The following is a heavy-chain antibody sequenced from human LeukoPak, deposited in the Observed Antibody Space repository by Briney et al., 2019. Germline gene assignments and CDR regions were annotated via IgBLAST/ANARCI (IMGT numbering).Heavy chain of an antibody. V-gene: IGHV1-2*02. CDR1: GYTFTDYY. Sequence: GASVKVSCKSSGYTFTDYYLHWMRQAPGQGLEWVGWINPTSRGTNYAQKFQGRVTMTRDTSTSTAYMELSSLKSDDTAAYYCARGLVGGFDYWGQGTLVTLSS. D-gene: IGHD6-6*01. CDR3: ARGLVGGFDY. CDR2: INPTSRGT. J-gene: IGHJ4*02.